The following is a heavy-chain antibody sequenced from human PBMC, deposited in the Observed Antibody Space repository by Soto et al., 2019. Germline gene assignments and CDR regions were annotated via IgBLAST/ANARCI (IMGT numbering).Heavy chain of an antibody. Sequence: SETLSLTCTVSGGSISSGDYYWSWIRQPPGKGLEWIGYIYYSGSTYYNPSLKSRVTISLDTSKNQFSLKLSSVTAADTAVYYCASISSSWIYYFDYWGQGTLVTVSS. D-gene: IGHD6-13*01. CDR3: ASISSSWIYYFDY. V-gene: IGHV4-30-4*01. CDR1: GGSISSGDYY. J-gene: IGHJ4*02. CDR2: IYYSGST.